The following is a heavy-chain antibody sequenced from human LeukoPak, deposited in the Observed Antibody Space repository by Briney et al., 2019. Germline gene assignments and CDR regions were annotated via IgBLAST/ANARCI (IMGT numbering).Heavy chain of an antibody. D-gene: IGHD6-13*01. Sequence: SETLSLTCAVYGGSFSGYYWSWIRQPPGKGLEWIGEINHSGSTNYNPSLKSRVTISVDTSKNQFSLKLSSVTAADTAVYYCARRVRYSSSWYELYYYYMDVWGKGTTVTVSS. CDR2: INHSGST. V-gene: IGHV4-34*01. CDR3: ARRVRYSSSWYELYYYYMDV. J-gene: IGHJ6*03. CDR1: GGSFSGYY.